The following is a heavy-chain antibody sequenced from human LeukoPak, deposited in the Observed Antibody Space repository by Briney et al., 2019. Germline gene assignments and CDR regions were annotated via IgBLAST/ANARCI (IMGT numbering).Heavy chain of an antibody. D-gene: IGHD1-26*01. J-gene: IGHJ4*02. CDR2: IYPGDSDT. CDR3: ARQSTGYSFYIWFDY. Sequence: GESLKISCKGSGYSFTSYRTAGVRQRPGKGLEWMGIIYPGDSDTRYSPSFQGQVTISADKSISTAYLQWSSLKASDTAMYYCARQSTGYSFYIWFDYWGQGTLVTVSS. V-gene: IGHV5-51*01. CDR1: GYSFTSYR.